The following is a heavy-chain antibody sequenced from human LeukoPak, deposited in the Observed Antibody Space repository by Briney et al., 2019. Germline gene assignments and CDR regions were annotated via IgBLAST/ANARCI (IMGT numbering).Heavy chain of an antibody. CDR1: GFTFSSYA. V-gene: IGHV3-23*01. J-gene: IGHJ6*02. D-gene: IGHD6-19*01. CDR2: ISGSGGST. CDR3: AKSGYSGYSSGWYRDYYGMDV. Sequence: GGSLRLSCAASGFTFSSYAMSWVRQAPGKGLEWVSAISGSGGSTYYADSVKGRFTISRDNSKNTLYLQMNSLRAEDTAVYYCAKSGYSGYSSGWYRDYYGMDVWGQGTTVTVSS.